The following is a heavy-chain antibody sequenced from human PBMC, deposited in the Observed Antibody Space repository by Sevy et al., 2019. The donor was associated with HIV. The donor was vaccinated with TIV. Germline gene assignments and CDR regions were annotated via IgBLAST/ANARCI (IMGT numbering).Heavy chain of an antibody. CDR2: IKSKIDGATR. Sequence: GGSLRLSCAASGFTFSNAWMSWVRQAPGKGLEWVGRIKSKIDGATRDLAAPVEGRITISRDDSRNTLYLQMNSLKTEDTGVYYCATGLGKSDFDYWGQGTLVTVSS. CDR1: GFTFSNAW. D-gene: IGHD3-9*01. CDR3: ATGLGKSDFDY. J-gene: IGHJ4*02. V-gene: IGHV3-15*01.